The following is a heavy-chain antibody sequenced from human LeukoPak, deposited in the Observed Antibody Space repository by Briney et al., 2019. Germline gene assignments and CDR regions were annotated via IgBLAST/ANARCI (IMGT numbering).Heavy chain of an antibody. Sequence: GGSLRLSCAASGFTFSNYAMIWVRQSPTKGLEWVSAISGSGTNTYYADSVTGRFTISRDNSKNTLFLQMNNLRAEDAAVYYCGKDPNGDYVGAFDFWGQGTVVTVSS. V-gene: IGHV3-23*01. D-gene: IGHD4-17*01. CDR2: ISGSGTNT. CDR1: GFTFSNYA. J-gene: IGHJ3*01. CDR3: GKDPNGDYVGAFDF.